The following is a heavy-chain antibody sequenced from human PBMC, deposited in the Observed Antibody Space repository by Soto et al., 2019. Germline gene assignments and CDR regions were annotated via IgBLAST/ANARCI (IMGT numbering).Heavy chain of an antibody. D-gene: IGHD2-2*01. CDR1: GDKFTSYW. J-gene: IGHJ6*02. V-gene: IGHV5-10-1*01. Sequence: RGESQRVSRKGSGDKFTSYWGGWVRQMHGKGLEWMGRIDPSDSYTNYSPSFQGHVTISADKSISTAYLQWSSLKASDTAMYYCAASKGVVVPAAISTYYGMDVWGQGTTVTVSS. CDR3: AASKGVVVPAAISTYYGMDV. CDR2: IDPSDSYT.